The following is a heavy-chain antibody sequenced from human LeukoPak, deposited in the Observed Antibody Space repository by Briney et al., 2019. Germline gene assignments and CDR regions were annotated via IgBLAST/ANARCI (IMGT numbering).Heavy chain of an antibody. V-gene: IGHV4-59*01. CDR2: IYYSGST. CDR1: GGSISSYY. CDR3: ARVSSGTTYWNYYYYYMDV. D-gene: IGHD1-1*01. Sequence: PSETLSLTCTVSGGSISSYYWSWIRQPPGKGLEWIGYIYYSGSTNYNPSLKSRVTISVDTSKNQFSLKLSSVTAADTAVYYCARVSSGTTYWNYYYYYMDVWGKGTTVTISS. J-gene: IGHJ6*03.